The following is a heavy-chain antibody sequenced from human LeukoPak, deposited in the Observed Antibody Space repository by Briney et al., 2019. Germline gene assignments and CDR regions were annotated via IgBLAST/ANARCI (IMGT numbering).Heavy chain of an antibody. Sequence: SETLSLTCTVSGGSISSYCWSWIRQPAGKGLEWIGRIYTSGSTNYNPSLKSRVTMSVDTSKNQFSLKLSSVTAADTAVYYCARDREDSSSDYYYYGMDVWGQGTTVTVSS. CDR3: ARDREDSSSDYYYYGMDV. J-gene: IGHJ6*02. CDR1: GGSISSYC. V-gene: IGHV4-4*07. D-gene: IGHD6-6*01. CDR2: IYTSGST.